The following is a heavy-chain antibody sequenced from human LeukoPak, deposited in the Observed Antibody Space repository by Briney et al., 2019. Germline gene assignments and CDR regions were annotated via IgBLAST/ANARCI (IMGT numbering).Heavy chain of an antibody. CDR2: INGRGDET. CDR1: GFTVTNYG. J-gene: IGHJ4*02. V-gene: IGHV3-23*01. CDR3: ASRAGYTGSWSAFDY. D-gene: IGHD6-13*01. Sequence: GGSLRLSCAASGFTVTNYGMVWVRQAPGKGLEWVSSINGRGDETHHADSVKGRFTISRDNSKNTLYLQMNSLRAEDTALYYCASRAGYTGSWSAFDYWGQGTLVTVSS.